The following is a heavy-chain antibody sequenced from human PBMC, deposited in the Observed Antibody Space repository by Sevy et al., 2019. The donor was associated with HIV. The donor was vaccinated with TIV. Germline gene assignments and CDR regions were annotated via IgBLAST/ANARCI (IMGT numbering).Heavy chain of an antibody. Sequence: GGSLRLSCAASGFTFSSYSMNWVRQAPGKGLEWVSSISSSSSYISYADSVKGRFTISRDNAKNSLYLQMNSLRAEDTAVYYCASGYSGYDYEGYWGQGTLVTVSS. J-gene: IGHJ4*02. V-gene: IGHV3-21*01. CDR1: GFTFSSYS. CDR2: ISSSSSYI. CDR3: ASGYSGYDYEGY. D-gene: IGHD5-12*01.